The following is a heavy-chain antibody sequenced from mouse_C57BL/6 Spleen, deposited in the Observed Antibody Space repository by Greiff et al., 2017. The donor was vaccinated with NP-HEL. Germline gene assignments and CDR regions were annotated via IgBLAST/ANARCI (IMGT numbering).Heavy chain of an antibody. CDR1: GFTFSDYY. CDR2: ISNGGGST. V-gene: IGHV5-12*01. Sequence: DVKLVESGGGLVQPGGSLKLSCAASGFTFSDYYMYWVRQTPEKRLEWVAYISNGGGSTYYPDTVKGRFTISRDNAKNTLYLQMSRLKSEDTAMYYCARGGQAWFAYWGQGTLVTVSA. D-gene: IGHD1-1*02. CDR3: ARGGQAWFAY. J-gene: IGHJ3*01.